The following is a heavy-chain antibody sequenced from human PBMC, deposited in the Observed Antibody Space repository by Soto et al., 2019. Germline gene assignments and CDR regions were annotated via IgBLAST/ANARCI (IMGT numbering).Heavy chain of an antibody. CDR2: LIPIFGTA. CDR3: ASTDYYDSSGYLDNWFDP. Sequence: QVQLVQSGAEVKKPGSSVKVSCKASGGTFSSYAISWVRQAPGQGLEWMGGLIPIFGTANYAQKFQGRVTITADESTSTAYMELSSLRSEDTAVYYCASTDYYDSSGYLDNWFDPWGQGTLVTVSS. V-gene: IGHV1-69*01. J-gene: IGHJ5*02. D-gene: IGHD3-22*01. CDR1: GGTFSSYA.